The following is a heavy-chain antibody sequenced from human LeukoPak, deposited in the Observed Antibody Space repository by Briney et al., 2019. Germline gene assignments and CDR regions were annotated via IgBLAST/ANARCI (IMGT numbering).Heavy chain of an antibody. CDR1: GFTFSSYA. CDR3: AKLASDYVWGTYRPFDF. J-gene: IGHJ4*02. Sequence: GGSLRLSCAASGFTFSSYAMSWVRQAPGKGLEWVSAISGSGGSTYYADSVKGRFTISRDNSKNTLYLQMNSLRAEDTAVYYCAKLASDYVWGTYRPFDFWGQGTLVTVSS. V-gene: IGHV3-23*01. D-gene: IGHD3-16*02. CDR2: ISGSGGST.